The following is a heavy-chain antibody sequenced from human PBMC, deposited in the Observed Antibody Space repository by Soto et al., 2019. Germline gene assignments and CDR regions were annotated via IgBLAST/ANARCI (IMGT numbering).Heavy chain of an antibody. J-gene: IGHJ5*02. CDR2: ISGSGAST. Sequence: GGSLRLSCTASGFTFSSSAMSWVRQAPGSGLEWVSSISGSGASTYYADSVKGRFTISRDNSKNTLFLQMNSLRAEDTAVFYCAKGGCSSASCYRPGWFDPWGQGTLVTVSS. V-gene: IGHV3-23*01. CDR1: GFTFSSSA. CDR3: AKGGCSSASCYRPGWFDP. D-gene: IGHD2-2*01.